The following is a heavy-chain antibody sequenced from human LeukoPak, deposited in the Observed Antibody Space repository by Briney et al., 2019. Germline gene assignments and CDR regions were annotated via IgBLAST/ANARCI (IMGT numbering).Heavy chain of an antibody. CDR2: INPNSGGT. D-gene: IGHD6-19*01. Sequence: ASVKVSCKASGYSFTGYYIHWVRQAPGQGLEWMGWINPNSGGTNYAQKFQGRVTMTRDTSISTAYMELSRLRSDDTAVYYCARRSGWDAFDIWGQGTMVTVSS. CDR1: GYSFTGYY. V-gene: IGHV1-2*02. CDR3: ARRSGWDAFDI. J-gene: IGHJ3*02.